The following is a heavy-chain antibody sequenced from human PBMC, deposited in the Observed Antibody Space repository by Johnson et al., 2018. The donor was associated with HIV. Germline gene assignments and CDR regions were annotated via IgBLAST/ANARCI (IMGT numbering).Heavy chain of an antibody. CDR3: VSDDRPDGFDI. J-gene: IGHJ3*02. Sequence: VQLVESGGGLVKPGGSLRLSCAASGFTISGFDMSWVRQAPGKVPEWLSVVSSGGTADYADYVRGRFTVSSDNSNNTMYLQMSSLRAEDTALYYCVSDDRPDGFDIWGQGTMVTVSS. V-gene: IGHV3-66*02. CDR1: GFTISGFD. D-gene: IGHD2-21*01. CDR2: VSSGGTA.